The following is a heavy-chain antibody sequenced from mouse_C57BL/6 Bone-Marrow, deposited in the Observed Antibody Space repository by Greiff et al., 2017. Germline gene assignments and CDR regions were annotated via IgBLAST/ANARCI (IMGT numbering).Heavy chain of an antibody. V-gene: IGHV5-4*01. J-gene: IGHJ1*03. CDR2: ISDGGSYT. Sequence: EVMLVESGGGLVKPGGSLKLSCAASGFTFSSYAMSWVRQTPEKRLEWVATISDGGSYTYYPDNVKGRFTISRDNAKNNLYLQMSHLKSEDTAMYYCARDPTVVANWYFDVWGTGTTVTVSS. D-gene: IGHD1-1*01. CDR3: ARDPTVVANWYFDV. CDR1: GFTFSSYA.